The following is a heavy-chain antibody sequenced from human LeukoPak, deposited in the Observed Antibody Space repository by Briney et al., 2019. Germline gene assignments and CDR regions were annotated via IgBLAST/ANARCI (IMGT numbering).Heavy chain of an antibody. CDR3: ARALRDAFDI. V-gene: IGHV4-59*01. CDR2: IYYSGST. Sequence: SETLSLTCTVSGGSISSYYWSWIRQPPGKRLEWIGYIYYSGSTNYNPSLKSRVTLSVDTSKNQLSLKLSSVTAADTAVYYCARALRDAFDIWGQGTMVTVSS. J-gene: IGHJ3*02. CDR1: GGSISSYY.